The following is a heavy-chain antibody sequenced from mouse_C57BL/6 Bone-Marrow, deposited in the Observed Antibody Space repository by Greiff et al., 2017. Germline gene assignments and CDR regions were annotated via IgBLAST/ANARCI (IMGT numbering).Heavy chain of an antibody. V-gene: IGHV1-82*01. J-gene: IGHJ2*01. CDR3: ASRIYYDYDGY. CDR2: IYPGDGDT. Sequence: VQLQQSGPELVKPGASVKISCKASGYAFSSSWMNWVKQRPGKGLEWIGRIYPGDGDTNYNGKFKGKATLTADKSSSTAYMQLSSLTSEDSAVYFCASRIYYDYDGYWGQGTTLTVSS. CDR1: GYAFSSSW. D-gene: IGHD2-4*01.